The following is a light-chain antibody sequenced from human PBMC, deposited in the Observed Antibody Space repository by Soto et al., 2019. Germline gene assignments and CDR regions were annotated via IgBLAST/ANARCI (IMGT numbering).Light chain of an antibody. CDR1: SGHSSYA. CDR2: LNSDGSH. CDR3: QTCGTGIDWV. J-gene: IGLJ3*02. V-gene: IGLV4-69*01. Sequence: QSVLTQSPSASASLGASVKLTCTLSSGHSSYAIAWHQQQPEKGPRYLMKLNSDGSHSKGDGIPDRFSGSSSGAERYLTISSLHSEDEGDYYCQTCGTGIDWVFGGGTKLTVL.